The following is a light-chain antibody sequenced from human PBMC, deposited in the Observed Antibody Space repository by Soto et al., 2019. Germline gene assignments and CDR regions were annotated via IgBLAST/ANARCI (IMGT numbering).Light chain of an antibody. V-gene: IGKV3-20*01. Sequence: ENVLTQSPGTLSLSPGERATLSCRASQSVSSSYLAWYQQKPGQAPRLLIYGASSRATGIPDRFSRSGYGKDFTLTISRLEPEDFAVYYCQQYGSSLWTFGQGTKVEIK. CDR1: QSVSSSY. CDR3: QQYGSSLWT. J-gene: IGKJ1*01. CDR2: GAS.